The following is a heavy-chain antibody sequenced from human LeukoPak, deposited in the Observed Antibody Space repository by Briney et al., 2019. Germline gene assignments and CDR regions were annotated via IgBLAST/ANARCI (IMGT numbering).Heavy chain of an antibody. Sequence: PGGSLRLSCAASGFTFDDYAMHWVRQAPGKGLEWVSGISWNSGSIGYADSVKGRFTISRDNAKNSLYLQMNSLRAEDTALYYCAKDFYYGSGSYRFDYWGQGTLVTVSS. CDR2: ISWNSGSI. CDR1: GFTFDDYA. D-gene: IGHD3-10*01. V-gene: IGHV3-9*01. J-gene: IGHJ4*02. CDR3: AKDFYYGSGSYRFDY.